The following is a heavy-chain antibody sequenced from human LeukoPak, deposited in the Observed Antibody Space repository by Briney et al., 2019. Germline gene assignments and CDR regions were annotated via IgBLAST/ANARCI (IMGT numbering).Heavy chain of an antibody. CDR2: INPSGGST. D-gene: IGHD1-26*01. CDR3: AKDSGRRRYYYYGMDV. Sequence: ASVKVSCKASGYTFTSYYMHWVRQAPGQGLEWMGIINPSGGSTSYAQKFQGRVTMTRDTSTSTVYMELSSLRSEDTAVYYCAKDSGRRRYYYYGMDVWGQGTTVTVSS. J-gene: IGHJ6*02. V-gene: IGHV1-46*01. CDR1: GYTFTSYY.